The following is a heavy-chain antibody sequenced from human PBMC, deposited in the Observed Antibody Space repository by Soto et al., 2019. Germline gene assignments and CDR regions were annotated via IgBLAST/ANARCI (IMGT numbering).Heavy chain of an antibody. CDR2: IHYSGST. V-gene: IGHV4-31*03. J-gene: IGHJ6*02. Sequence: VQLQESGPGLVKPSQTLSLTCSVSGGSISSAGSYWSWIRQHPGKGLEWIGYIHYSGSTYYNPSRVIRVTIAVDTSKHEFSLNLSSVTAADTAVYYCARFTGIVNSYHYYGLDVWGQGTTVTVSS. D-gene: IGHD1-26*01. CDR1: GGSISSAGSY. CDR3: ARFTGIVNSYHYYGLDV.